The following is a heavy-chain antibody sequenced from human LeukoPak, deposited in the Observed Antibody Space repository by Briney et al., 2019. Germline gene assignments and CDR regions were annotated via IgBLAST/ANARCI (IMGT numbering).Heavy chain of an antibody. D-gene: IGHD6-13*01. V-gene: IGHV3-21*01. J-gene: IGHJ4*02. CDR3: ARLRYSSSWYYFDY. Sequence: GGSLRLSCAASGFNFSIYSMNWVRQAPGKGLEWVSSISSSSSYIYYADSVKGRFTISRDNAKNSLYLQMNSLRAEDTAVYYCARLRYSSSWYYFDYWGQGTLVTVSS. CDR2: ISSSSSYI. CDR1: GFNFSIYS.